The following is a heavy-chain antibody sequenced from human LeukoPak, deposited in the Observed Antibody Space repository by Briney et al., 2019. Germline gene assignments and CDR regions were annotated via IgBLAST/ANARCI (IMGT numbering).Heavy chain of an antibody. CDR3: ARASYTSSLHLDY. CDR1: GYTFTSHY. V-gene: IGHV1-46*01. D-gene: IGHD6-6*01. J-gene: IGHJ4*02. Sequence: GASVKVSCKASGYTFTSHYINWVRQAPGQGLEWMGTINPSSGGTTYAQKFQGRVTMTRDTSTSTVYMEVSSLRSEDTAVYYCARASYTSSLHLDYWGQGTLVTVSS. CDR2: INPSSGGT.